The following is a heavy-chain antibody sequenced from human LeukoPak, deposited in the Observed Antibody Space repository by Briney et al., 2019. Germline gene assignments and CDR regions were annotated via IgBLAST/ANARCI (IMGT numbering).Heavy chain of an antibody. CDR2: ISYDGGNK. CDR1: GFTFSSYA. Sequence: GGSLRLSCAASGFTFSSYAMHWVRQAPGKGLEWVAVISYDGGNKYYADSVKGRFTISRDNSKNTLYLQMNSLRAEDTAVYYCARDLGSSLDYWGQGTLVTVSS. CDR3: ARDLGSSLDY. J-gene: IGHJ4*02. D-gene: IGHD6-6*01. V-gene: IGHV3-30-3*01.